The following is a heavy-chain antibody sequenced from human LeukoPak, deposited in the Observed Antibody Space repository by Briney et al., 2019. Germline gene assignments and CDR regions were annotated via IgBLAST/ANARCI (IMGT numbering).Heavy chain of an antibody. Sequence: GGSLRLSCAPSGFSVGTYEMNWVRQAPGKGLEWLSNIGPGDRALYNADTVQGRFTISRDNAKNSVYLQMGSLRDEDTGVYYCAREGIAGPSGYDAFDIWGQGTVVTVSS. CDR2: IGPGDRAL. D-gene: IGHD5-12*01. CDR3: AREGIAGPSGYDAFDI. CDR1: GFSVGTYE. V-gene: IGHV3-48*03. J-gene: IGHJ3*02.